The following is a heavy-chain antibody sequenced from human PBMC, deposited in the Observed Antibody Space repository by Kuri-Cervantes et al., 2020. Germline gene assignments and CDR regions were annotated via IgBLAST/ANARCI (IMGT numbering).Heavy chain of an antibody. J-gene: IGHJ4*02. CDR1: GFTFSSYA. D-gene: IGHD3-10*01. CDR3: TSMVRGVIIMEYYFDY. Sequence: GESLKISCAASGFTFSSYAMSWVRQAPGKGLEWVSAISGSGGSTYYADSVKGRFTISRDNSKNTLYLQMNSLRAEDTAVYYCTSMVRGVIIMEYYFDYWGQGTRGTVSS. CDR2: ISGSGGST. V-gene: IGHV3-23*01.